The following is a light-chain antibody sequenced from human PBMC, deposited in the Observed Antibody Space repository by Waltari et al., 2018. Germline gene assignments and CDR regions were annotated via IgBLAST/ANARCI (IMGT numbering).Light chain of an antibody. V-gene: IGLV2-18*02. CDR1: SSDFGNYNR. CDR2: DVT. CDR3: SSPTTSITWV. J-gene: IGLJ3*02. Sequence: QSALTQPPSVSGSPGQSVTISCTATSSDFGNYNRVSWYQQPPGTAPKLMIYDVTHRPSGVPHRFSGSKSGNTASLTISGLQAEDEADYYCSSPTTSITWVFGGGTKLTVL.